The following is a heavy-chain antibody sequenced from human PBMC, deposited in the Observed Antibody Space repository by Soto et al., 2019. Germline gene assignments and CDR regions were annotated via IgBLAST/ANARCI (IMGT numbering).Heavy chain of an antibody. D-gene: IGHD6-19*01. CDR1: GFTFSGYS. J-gene: IGHJ4*02. CDR2: ISSRSTNI. V-gene: IGHV3-21*06. CDR3: AKFTEPGYSSIWYYFEY. Sequence: GGSLKLSCVGSGFTFSGYSMAWVRQAPGRGLEWVASISSRSTNIDYADSVKGRFTISRDNAKNLVSLQMSSLRGEDTALYYCAKFTEPGYSSIWYYFEYWGQGTPVTVSS.